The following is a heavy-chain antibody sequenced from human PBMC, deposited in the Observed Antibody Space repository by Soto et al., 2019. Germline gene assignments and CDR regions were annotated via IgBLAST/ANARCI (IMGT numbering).Heavy chain of an antibody. D-gene: IGHD3-16*01. CDR1: GFTFRNYW. CDR3: ARFKGEMATPKYYFDY. CDR2: IKHDGSEI. J-gene: IGHJ4*02. Sequence: EVQLVESGGGLVQPGGSLRLSCAASGFTFRNYWMNWVRQAPGKGLEWVANIKHDGSEIYYVASVKGRFTISRDNAKNSLYLQMNRLRAEETAHYYCARFKGEMATPKYYFDYWGQGTLVTVSS. V-gene: IGHV3-7*03.